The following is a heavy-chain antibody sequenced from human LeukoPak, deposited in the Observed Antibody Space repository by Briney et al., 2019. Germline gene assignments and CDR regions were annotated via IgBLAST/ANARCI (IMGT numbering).Heavy chain of an antibody. CDR1: GFTFSSYG. D-gene: IGHD4-23*01. V-gene: IGHV3-49*04. Sequence: GRSLRLSCAASGFTFSSYGMHWVRQAPGKGLEWVGFIRSKTYGGTTEYAASVKGRFTISRDDSKSIAYLQMNSLKTEDTAVYSCTRGTVYGGNLFWGQGTLVTVSS. CDR3: TRGTVYGGNLF. J-gene: IGHJ4*02. CDR2: IRSKTYGGTT.